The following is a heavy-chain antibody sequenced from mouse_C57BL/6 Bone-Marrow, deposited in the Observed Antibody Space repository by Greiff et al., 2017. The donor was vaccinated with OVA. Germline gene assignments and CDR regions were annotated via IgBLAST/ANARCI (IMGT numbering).Heavy chain of an antibody. Sequence: DVQLQESGPGLVKPSQSLSLTCSVTGYSITSGYYWNWIRQFPGNKLEWMGYISYDGSNNYNPSLKNRISITRDTSKNQCFLKLNSVTTEDTATYYCARDDYFDYWGQGTTLTVSS. CDR3: ARDDYFDY. CDR2: ISYDGSN. CDR1: GYSITSGYY. J-gene: IGHJ2*01. V-gene: IGHV3-6*01.